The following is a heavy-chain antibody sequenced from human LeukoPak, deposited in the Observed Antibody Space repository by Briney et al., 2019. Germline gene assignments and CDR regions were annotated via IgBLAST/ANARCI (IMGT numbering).Heavy chain of an antibody. J-gene: IGHJ5*02. CDR2: IRKTAYGGTK. Sequence: PGGSLRLSCTTSGFTFGDYALSWFRQAPGKGLEWVGFIRKTAYGGTKEYAASVKGRFTISRDDSKSIAYLQMNSLKTEDTAVYYCSGDDSASYFRFDPWGRGTLVTVSS. CDR1: GFTFGDYA. V-gene: IGHV3-49*03. D-gene: IGHD3-10*01. CDR3: SGDDSASYFRFDP.